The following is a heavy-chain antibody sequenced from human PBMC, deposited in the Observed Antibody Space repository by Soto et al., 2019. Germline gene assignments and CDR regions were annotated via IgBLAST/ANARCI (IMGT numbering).Heavy chain of an antibody. Sequence: HPGGSLRLSCAASGFTFSNWAMHWVRQAPGKGLEWVASVSDDGNRKYYADSVKGQFTISRDNSKNTVYLQMNGLRSEDTALYYCANSGWLPWSFDYWGQGTLVTVSS. J-gene: IGHJ4*02. CDR1: GFTFSNWA. CDR2: VSDDGNRK. CDR3: ANSGWLPWSFDY. V-gene: IGHV3-30-3*01. D-gene: IGHD6-19*01.